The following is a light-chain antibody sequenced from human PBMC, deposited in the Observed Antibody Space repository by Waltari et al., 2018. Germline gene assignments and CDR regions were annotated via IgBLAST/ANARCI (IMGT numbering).Light chain of an antibody. J-gene: IGLJ1*01. CDR2: GKN. CDR1: SLRSYY. V-gene: IGLV3-19*01. CDR3: NSRDSSGNHHV. Sequence: SSELTQDPAVSVALGQTVRITCQGDSLRSYYASWYQQKPRQAPVLVIYGKNNRPSGIPDRFSGSSSGNTASLTITGAQAEDEADYYCNSRDSSGNHHVFGTGTKVTVL.